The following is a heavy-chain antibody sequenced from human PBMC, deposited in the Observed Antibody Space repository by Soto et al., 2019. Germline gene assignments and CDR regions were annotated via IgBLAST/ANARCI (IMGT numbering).Heavy chain of an antibody. CDR1: GYSISSGYY. J-gene: IGHJ3*02. V-gene: IGHV4-38-2*01. CDR3: ASSKYPMVAFDI. D-gene: IGHD2-8*01. Sequence: PSETLSLTCAVSGYSISSGYYWGWIRQPPGKGLEWIGSIYHSGSTYYNPSLKSRVTISVDTSKNQFSLKLSSVTAADTAVYYCASSKYPMVAFDIWGQGTMVTVS. CDR2: IYHSGST.